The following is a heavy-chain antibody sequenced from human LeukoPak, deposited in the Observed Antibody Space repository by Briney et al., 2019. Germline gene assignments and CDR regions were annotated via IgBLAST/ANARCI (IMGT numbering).Heavy chain of an antibody. CDR2: LNPNNGNT. Sequence: ASVKVSCKASGYTFTSYDINWVRQATGQGLEWMGWLNPNNGNTGYAQKFQGRVTMTRSTSISTAYMELSSLRSEDTAVYYCARLASSSWPLYYYYGMDVWGQGTTVTVSS. CDR3: ARLASSSWPLYYYYGMDV. J-gene: IGHJ6*02. D-gene: IGHD6-13*01. V-gene: IGHV1-8*01. CDR1: GYTFTSYD.